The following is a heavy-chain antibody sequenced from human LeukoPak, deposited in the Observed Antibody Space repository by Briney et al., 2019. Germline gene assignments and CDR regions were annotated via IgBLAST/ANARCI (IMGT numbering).Heavy chain of an antibody. CDR3: AGRVTGYSSGYVY. Sequence: PGGSLRLSCAASGFTFSNYAMSWVRQAPEKGLDWVSVISGSAHKIRYADSVKGRFTISGDNSENTVYLQMNNLRAEDTALYYCAGRVTGYSSGYVYWGQGTLVTVSS. V-gene: IGHV3-23*01. D-gene: IGHD5-18*01. J-gene: IGHJ4*02. CDR2: ISGSAHKI. CDR1: GFTFSNYA.